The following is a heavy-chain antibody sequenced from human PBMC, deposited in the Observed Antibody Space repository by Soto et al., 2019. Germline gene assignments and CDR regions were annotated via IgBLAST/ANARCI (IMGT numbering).Heavy chain of an antibody. CDR1: GYTFTGYY. D-gene: IGHD6-19*01. V-gene: IGHV1-2*02. J-gene: IGHJ6*02. CDR2: INPNSGGT. Sequence: ASVKVSCKASGYTFTGYYMHWVRQAPGQGLEWMGWINPNSGGTNYAQKFQGRVTMTRDTSISTAYMELSRLRSDDKAVYYCAEAEEYYYYGMDVWGQGTTVTVSS. CDR3: AEAEEYYYYGMDV.